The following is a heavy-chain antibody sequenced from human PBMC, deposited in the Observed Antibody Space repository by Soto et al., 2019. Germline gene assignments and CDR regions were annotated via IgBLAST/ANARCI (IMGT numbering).Heavy chain of an antibody. CDR2: ISSNGGST. J-gene: IGHJ4*02. D-gene: IGHD2-2*01. CDR1: GFTFNHFA. CDR3: ARVGTTCYDY. Sequence: GSLRLSCAASGFTFNHFAMHWVRQAPGKGLEYVSAISSNGGSTYYANSVKGRFTISRDNSKNTLYLQMGSVRDEDMAVYYCARVGTTCYDYWGQGTLVTV. V-gene: IGHV3-64*01.